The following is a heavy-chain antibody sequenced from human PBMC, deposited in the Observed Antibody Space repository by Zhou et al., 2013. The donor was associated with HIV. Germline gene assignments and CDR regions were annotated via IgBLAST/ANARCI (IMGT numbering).Heavy chain of an antibody. CDR3: ARVVGYCSSTSCPNWFDP. V-gene: IGHV1-2*02. CDR2: IIPATGDT. CDR1: GYTFSAYY. D-gene: IGHD2-2*01. J-gene: IGHJ5*02. Sequence: QGHLVQSGAEVKNPGASVKVSCKASGYTFSAYYMHWVRQAPGQGLEYLGWIIPATGDTRYAQNFQGRVTMTRDTSINTVYMELNRVKSDDTAVYYCARVVGYCSSTSCPNWFDPWGQGTLVTVSS.